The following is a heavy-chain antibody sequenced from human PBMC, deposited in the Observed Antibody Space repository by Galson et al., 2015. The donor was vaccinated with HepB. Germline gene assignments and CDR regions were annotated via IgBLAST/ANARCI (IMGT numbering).Heavy chain of an antibody. CDR1: GYTFNSYG. CDR3: AYSLPNMIRGEYYYYYHMGV. D-gene: IGHD3-10*01. CDR2: INAYNGTT. V-gene: IGHV1-18*01. Sequence: SVKVSCKASGYTFNSYGITWVRQAPGQGLEWMGWINAYNGTTNYAQKLQDRVTMTTDTSTSTAYMELRSLRSDDTAVYYCAYSLPNMIRGEYYYYYHMGVWGKGTTVTVFS. J-gene: IGHJ6*03.